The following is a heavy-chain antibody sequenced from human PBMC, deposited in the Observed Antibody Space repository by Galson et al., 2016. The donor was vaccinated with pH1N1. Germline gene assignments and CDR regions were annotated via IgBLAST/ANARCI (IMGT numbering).Heavy chain of an antibody. CDR2: IDPSGGGT. CDR3: TRYLGRRREY. J-gene: IGHJ4*02. Sequence: SVKVSCKASGYTFTTNYIHWVRQAPGQGLEWMGVIDPSGGGTTYAQKFQAPVPMTRDTSTSTVYMDLSSLKSEDAAVYYGTRYLGRRREYWGQGTLVTVSS. CDR1: GYTFTTNY. V-gene: IGHV1-46*01. D-gene: IGHD1-26*01.